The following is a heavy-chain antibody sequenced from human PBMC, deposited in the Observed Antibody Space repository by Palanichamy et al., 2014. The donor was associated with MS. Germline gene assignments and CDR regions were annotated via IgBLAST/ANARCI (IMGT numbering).Heavy chain of an antibody. CDR3: ARVGDPVATDFFDY. V-gene: IGHV3-21*01. CDR2: ISPSSRNI. J-gene: IGHJ4*02. CDR1: GFTFSSYG. Sequence: EVQLVESGGGLVKPGGSLRLSCAASGFTFSSYGMNWVRQAPGRGLEWVSSISPSSRNIFYAESARGRFTISRDNAKNSLYLQMSSLRAEDTAVYYCARVGDPVATDFFDYWGQGTLVTVSS. D-gene: IGHD5-12*01.